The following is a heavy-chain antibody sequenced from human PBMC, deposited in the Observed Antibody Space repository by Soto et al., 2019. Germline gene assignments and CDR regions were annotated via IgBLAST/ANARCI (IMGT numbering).Heavy chain of an antibody. CDR2: IYWNDDK. V-gene: IGHV2-5*01. CDR3: AYRVGSRGSFDF. D-gene: IGHD6-25*01. Sequence: QITLKESGPTLVKPTQTLTLTCTFSGFSLTTSGVSVGWNRQPPGKALEWVAFIYWNDDKRYSPSLKSRLTITKDNSKKQVALTMTDMDPVDTATYYCAYRVGSRGSFDFWGPGTLVTVSS. J-gene: IGHJ4*02. CDR1: GFSLTTSGVS.